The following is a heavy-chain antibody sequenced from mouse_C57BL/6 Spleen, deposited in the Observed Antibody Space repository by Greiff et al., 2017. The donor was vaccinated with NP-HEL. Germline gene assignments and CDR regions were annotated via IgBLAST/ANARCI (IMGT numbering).Heavy chain of an antibody. V-gene: IGHV1-69*01. CDR2: IDPSDSYT. D-gene: IGHD2-4*01. CDR3: ARSPYDYDLGDY. J-gene: IGHJ4*01. CDR1: GYTFTSYW. Sequence: QVQLQQPGAELVMPGASVKLSCKASGYTFTSYWMHWVKQRPGQGLEWIGEIDPSDSYTNYNQKFKGKSTLTVGKSSSTAYMQLSSLTSEDSAVYYCARSPYDYDLGDYWGQGTSVTVSS.